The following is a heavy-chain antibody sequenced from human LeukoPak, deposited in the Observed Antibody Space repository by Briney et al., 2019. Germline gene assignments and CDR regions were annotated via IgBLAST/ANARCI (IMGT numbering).Heavy chain of an antibody. CDR1: GGSFSGYY. CDR2: INHSGST. V-gene: IGHV4-34*01. J-gene: IGHJ4*02. CDR3: ARDGGAALAAAYNY. Sequence: SETLSLTCAVYGGSFSGYYWSWIRQPPGKGLEWIGEINHSGSTNYNPSLKSRVTISVDTSKNQFSLKLSSVNAADTAVYYCARDGGAALAAAYNYWGQGTLVTVSS. D-gene: IGHD6-13*01.